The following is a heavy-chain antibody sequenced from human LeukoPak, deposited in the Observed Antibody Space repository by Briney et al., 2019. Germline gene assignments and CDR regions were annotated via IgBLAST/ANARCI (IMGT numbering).Heavy chain of an antibody. J-gene: IGHJ4*02. D-gene: IGHD6-13*01. Sequence: GGSLRLSCAASGFTFSSYWMHWVRQAPGKGLVWVSGINYDGSDTRYADTVKGRFTISGDNAKNTLYLHMNSLRAEDTAVYYCQRDFMTAAGIHWGQGTLVTVSS. CDR3: QRDFMTAAGIH. V-gene: IGHV3-74*01. CDR1: GFTFSSYW. CDR2: INYDGSDT.